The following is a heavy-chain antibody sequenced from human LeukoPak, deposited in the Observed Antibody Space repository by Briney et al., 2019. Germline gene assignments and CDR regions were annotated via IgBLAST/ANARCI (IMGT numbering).Heavy chain of an antibody. J-gene: IGHJ4*02. V-gene: IGHV4-34*01. CDR2: MNHSGST. Sequence: SETLSLTCAVYGGSFRGYYWSGIRQPPGKGLEWIGEMNHSGSTNYNPSLKSRVTISVDTSKNQFSLKLSSVTAADTAVYYCARAAGDRRFDYWGQGTLVTVSS. D-gene: IGHD2-21*01. CDR3: ARAAGDRRFDY. CDR1: GGSFRGYY.